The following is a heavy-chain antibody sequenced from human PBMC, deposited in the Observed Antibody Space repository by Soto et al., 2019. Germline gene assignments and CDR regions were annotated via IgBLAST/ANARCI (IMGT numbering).Heavy chain of an antibody. CDR3: ARSSRIGGRDFDS. D-gene: IGHD3-16*01. Sequence: QVQLQESGPGLVKPSQTLSLTCTVSDDSITSDNYYWSWIRQSPGKGLEWIGYIYYSGSTYYSPSLKIRVAVSSDTSKKQFSLKLSSVTAADTAVYYCARSSRIGGRDFDSWGQGTLVTVSS. CDR1: DDSITSDNYY. V-gene: IGHV4-30-4*01. J-gene: IGHJ4*02. CDR2: IYYSGST.